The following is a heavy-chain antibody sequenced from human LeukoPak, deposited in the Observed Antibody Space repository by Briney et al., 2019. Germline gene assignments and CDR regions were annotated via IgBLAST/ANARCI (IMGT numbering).Heavy chain of an antibody. CDR2: ISSSSSYI. CDR3: ARDITRKNDFWSGYLRDDAFDI. D-gene: IGHD3-3*01. CDR1: GFTVSSNY. V-gene: IGHV3-21*01. J-gene: IGHJ3*02. Sequence: GGSLRLSCAASGFTVSSNYMSWVRQAPGKGLEWVSSISSSSSYIYYADSVKGRFTISRDNAKNSLYLQMNSLRAEDTAVYYCARDITRKNDFWSGYLRDDAFDIWGQGTMVTVSS.